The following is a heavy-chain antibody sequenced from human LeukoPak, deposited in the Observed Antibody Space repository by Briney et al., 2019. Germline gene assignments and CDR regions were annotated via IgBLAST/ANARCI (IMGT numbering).Heavy chain of an antibody. Sequence: SETLSLTCTVSGASISSYYWSWIRQPPGKGLEWIGYIYYSGSTNYNPSLKSRVTISVDTSKNQFSLKLSSVTAADTAVYYCARTGSSTSWAVDYWGQGTLVTVCS. V-gene: IGHV4-59*01. CDR3: ARTGSSTSWAVDY. D-gene: IGHD2-2*01. CDR1: GASISSYY. J-gene: IGHJ4*02. CDR2: IYYSGST.